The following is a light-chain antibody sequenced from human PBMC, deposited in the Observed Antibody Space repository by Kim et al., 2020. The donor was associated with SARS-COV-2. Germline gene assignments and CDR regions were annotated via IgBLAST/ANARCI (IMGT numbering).Light chain of an antibody. J-gene: IGLJ2*01. CDR3: SSYTSSSTSHVV. CDR1: SSDVGGYNY. Sequence: QSALTQPASVSGSPGQSITISCTGTSSDVGGYNYVSWYQQHPGKAPKLMIYDVSKRPSGVSNRFSGSKSGNTASLTISGLQAGDEADYYCSSYTSSSTSHVVFGGGTQLTVL. CDR2: DVS. V-gene: IGLV2-14*01.